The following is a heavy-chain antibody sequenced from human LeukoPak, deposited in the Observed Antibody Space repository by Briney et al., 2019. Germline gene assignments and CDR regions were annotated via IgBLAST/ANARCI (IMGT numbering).Heavy chain of an antibody. CDR3: ARDVYRARGYYDFWSGYSVGHDAFDI. V-gene: IGHV1-46*01. CDR1: GYTFTSYY. Sequence: ASVKVSCKASGYTFTSYYMHWVRQAPGQGLEWMGIINPSGGSTSYAQKFQGRVTVTRDTSTSTVYMELSSLRSEDTAVYYCARDVYRARGYYDFWSGYSVGHDAFDIWGQGTMVTVSS. D-gene: IGHD3-3*01. CDR2: INPSGGST. J-gene: IGHJ3*02.